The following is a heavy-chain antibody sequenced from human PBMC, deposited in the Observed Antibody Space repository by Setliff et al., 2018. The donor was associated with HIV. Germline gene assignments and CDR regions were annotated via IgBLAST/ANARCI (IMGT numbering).Heavy chain of an antibody. CDR3: VRGIVGASVFNY. V-gene: IGHV3-7*05. CDR1: GFSFSRYW. CDR2: IDHFGSEE. D-gene: IGHD1-26*01. Sequence: PGGSLRLSCAASGFSFSRYWMSWVRQAPGKGLEWVASIDHFGSEENYVDSVKGRFTISRDNTKNSLHLQLDSLSAEDAAVYFCVRGIVGASVFNYWGQGTQVTVSS. J-gene: IGHJ4*02.